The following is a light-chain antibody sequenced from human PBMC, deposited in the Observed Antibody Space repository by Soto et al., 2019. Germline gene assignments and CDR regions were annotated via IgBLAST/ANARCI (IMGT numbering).Light chain of an antibody. Sequence: QSVLTQPPSASGTPGQRVTISCSGSSSNIGGHFVYWYHQLPGTAPQLLIYRNDQRPSGVPDRFSGSKSGTSASLAISGLRSEDAADYYCATWDDSLTAWVFGGGTKLTVL. J-gene: IGLJ3*02. CDR1: SSNIGGHF. CDR2: RND. CDR3: ATWDDSLTAWV. V-gene: IGLV1-47*01.